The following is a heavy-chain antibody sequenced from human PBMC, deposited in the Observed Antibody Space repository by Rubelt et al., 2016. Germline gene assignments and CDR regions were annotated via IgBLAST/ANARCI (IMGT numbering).Heavy chain of an antibody. Sequence: EVQLVESGGGLIQPGGSLRLSCAASGFTVSSNYMSWVRQAPGKGLEWVSVIYSGGSTYYADSVKGRLTMSRDNSKNTLYLQMNSRRAEDTAVYYCARVLGDPYYFDYWGQGTLVTVSS. D-gene: IGHD2-21*01. CDR1: GFTVSSNY. V-gene: IGHV3-53*01. CDR3: ARVLGDPYYFDY. J-gene: IGHJ4*02. CDR2: IYSGGST.